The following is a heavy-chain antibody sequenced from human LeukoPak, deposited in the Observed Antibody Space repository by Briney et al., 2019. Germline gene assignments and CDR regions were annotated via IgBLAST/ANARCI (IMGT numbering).Heavy chain of an antibody. CDR3: AKGGVATWRDGYNYYYYYMEV. D-gene: IGHD5-12*01. CDR2: ISGSGGHT. Sequence: GGSLRLSCEAPRITFSSHAMSWVRQAPGKGLQWVSLISGSGGHTYYGDSVKGRFTISRDNSKNTVYLQMSSLRAEDTAIYYCAKGGVATWRDGYNYYYYYMEVWGRGTTVTVSS. V-gene: IGHV3-23*01. CDR1: RITFSSHA. J-gene: IGHJ6*03.